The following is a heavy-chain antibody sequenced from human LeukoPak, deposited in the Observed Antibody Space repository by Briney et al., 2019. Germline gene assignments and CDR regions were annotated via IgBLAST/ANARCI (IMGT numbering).Heavy chain of an antibody. D-gene: IGHD3-16*01. CDR1: GFTFSSHG. V-gene: IGHV3-33*05. CDR3: ARDRHHDYVWGSESPMFDY. Sequence: PGRSLSLSCAASGFTFSSHGVHWVRQAPGKGLEWVAVVSDDGTTTYYADSVKGRFTISRDNAKNSLYLQMNSLRAEDTAVYYCARDRHHDYVWGSESPMFDYWGQGTLVTVSS. J-gene: IGHJ4*02. CDR2: VSDDGTTT.